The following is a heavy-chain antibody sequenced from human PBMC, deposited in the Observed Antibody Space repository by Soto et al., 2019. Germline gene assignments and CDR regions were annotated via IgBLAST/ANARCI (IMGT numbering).Heavy chain of an antibody. Sequence: SETLSLTCTVSGGSISSYYLSWIRQPPGKGLEWIGYIYYSGSTNYNPSLKSRVTISVDTSKNQFSLKLSSVTAADTAVYYCATLNRAGTYYYGTDVWGQGTTVTVS. CDR2: IYYSGST. CDR1: GGSISSYY. D-gene: IGHD3-3*02. CDR3: ATLNRAGTYYYGTDV. J-gene: IGHJ6*02. V-gene: IGHV4-59*08.